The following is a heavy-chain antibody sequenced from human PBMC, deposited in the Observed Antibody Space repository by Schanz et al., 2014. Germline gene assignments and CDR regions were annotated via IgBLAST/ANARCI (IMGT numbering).Heavy chain of an antibody. V-gene: IGHV1-18*01. CDR1: GYTFTNYG. D-gene: IGHD3-3*01. CDR2: ISPYNGNT. Sequence: QVQLVQSGAEVQKPGASVMLSCKTSGYTFTNYGVSWVRQAPGQGLEWVAWISPYNGNTAYAQNLKGRVRMTTDTTTATAYMELRSLTSDDTAVYYCARDRVYRFLKGENRFYFDYWGQGTLVIVSS. J-gene: IGHJ4*02. CDR3: ARDRVYRFLKGENRFYFDY.